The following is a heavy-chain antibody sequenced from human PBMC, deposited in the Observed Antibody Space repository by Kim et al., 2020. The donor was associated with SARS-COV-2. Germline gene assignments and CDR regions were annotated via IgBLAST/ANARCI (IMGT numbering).Heavy chain of an antibody. J-gene: IGHJ5*02. D-gene: IGHD2-2*01. CDR2: INHSGST. CDR3: ARGADIVVVPAANWFDP. CDR1: GGSFSGYY. Sequence: SETLSLTCAVYGGSFSGYYWSWIRQPPGKGLEWIGEINHSGSTNYNPSLKSRVTISVDTSKNQFSLKLSSVTAADTAVYYCARGADIVVVPAANWFDPWG. V-gene: IGHV4-34*01.